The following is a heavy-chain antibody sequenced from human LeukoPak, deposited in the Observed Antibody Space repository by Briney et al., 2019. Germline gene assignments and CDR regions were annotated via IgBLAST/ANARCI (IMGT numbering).Heavy chain of an antibody. J-gene: IGHJ5*02. Sequence: GSLRLSCAASGFTFSFYSMHWVRQAPGKGLEWVSCISSSGNYIYYADSVKGRFIISRENDKNSLHLQMNILRADDTAVYYCVRDQQPEVPTSDSSPSAWGQGTLVTVSS. V-gene: IGHV3-21*01. CDR1: GFTFSFYS. CDR3: VRDQQPEVPTSDSSPSA. CDR2: ISSSGNYI. D-gene: IGHD2-2*01.